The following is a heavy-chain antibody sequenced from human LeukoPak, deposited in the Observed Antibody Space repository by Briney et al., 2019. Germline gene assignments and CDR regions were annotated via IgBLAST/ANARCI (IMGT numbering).Heavy chain of an antibody. Sequence: GGSLRLSCAASGFTFSSYWMHWVRQAPGKGLVWVSRINSDGSSTSYADSVKGRFPISRDNAKTTLYLQMNSLRAEDTAVYYCARGGVATSYYYYYYMDVWGKGTTVTVSS. CDR3: ARGGVATSYYYYYYMDV. CDR1: GFTFSSYW. J-gene: IGHJ6*03. D-gene: IGHD5-12*01. CDR2: INSDGSST. V-gene: IGHV3-74*01.